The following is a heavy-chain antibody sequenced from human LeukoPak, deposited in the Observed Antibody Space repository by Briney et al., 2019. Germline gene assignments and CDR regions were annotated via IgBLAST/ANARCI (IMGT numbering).Heavy chain of an antibody. V-gene: IGHV3-23*01. CDR3: AKERSGYIPFDY. J-gene: IGHJ4*02. D-gene: IGHD5-18*01. CDR2: ISGSGGTT. CDR1: GFAFSNFA. Sequence: PGGSLRLSCAASGFAFSNFAMSWVRQTPGKGPEWVSEISGSGGTTYYADSVKGRFTISRDNSKNTLDLQMDSMRAEDTAVYYCAKERSGYIPFDYWGQGILVTVSS.